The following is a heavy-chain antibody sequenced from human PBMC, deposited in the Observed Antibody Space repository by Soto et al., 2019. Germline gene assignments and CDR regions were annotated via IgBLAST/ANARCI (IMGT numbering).Heavy chain of an antibody. D-gene: IGHD3-3*01. J-gene: IGHJ6*02. CDR3: AGSLRFLEWLFVPPRLNYGMDV. CDR2: IDPSDSYT. Sequence: PGESLKISCKGSGYSFTSYWISWVRQMPGKGLEWMGRIDPSDSYTNYSPSFQGHVTISADKSISTAYLQWSSLKASDTAMYYCAGSLRFLEWLFVPPRLNYGMDVWGQGTTVTVSS. CDR1: GYSFTSYW. V-gene: IGHV5-10-1*01.